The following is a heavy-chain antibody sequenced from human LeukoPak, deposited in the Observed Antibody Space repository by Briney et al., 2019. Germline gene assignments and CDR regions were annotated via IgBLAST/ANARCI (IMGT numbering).Heavy chain of an antibody. CDR2: INHSGST. CDR1: GGSFSGYY. V-gene: IGHV4-34*01. CDR3: ARGRAIYGMDV. J-gene: IGHJ6*02. Sequence: SETLSLTCAVYGGSFSGYYWSWIRQPPGKGLEWIGEINHSGSTNYNPSLKSRVTISVDTSKNQFSLKLSSMTAADTAVYYCARGRAIYGMDVWGQGTTVTVSS.